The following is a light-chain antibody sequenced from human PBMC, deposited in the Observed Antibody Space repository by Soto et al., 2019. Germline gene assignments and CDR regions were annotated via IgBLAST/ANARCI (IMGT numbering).Light chain of an antibody. V-gene: IGKV3-15*01. Sequence: EIVMTQSPATLSVSPGERATLSCRASQSVSSNLAWYKQKPGQAPRLLIYGASTRATGIPARFSGSESGTEFTPTISSLQSEDFAVYYCQKYNNWARSFGPGTKVDIK. CDR2: GAS. J-gene: IGKJ3*01. CDR3: QKYNNWARS. CDR1: QSVSSN.